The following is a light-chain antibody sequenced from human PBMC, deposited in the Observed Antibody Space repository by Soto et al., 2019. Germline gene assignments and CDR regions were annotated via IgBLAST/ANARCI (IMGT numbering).Light chain of an antibody. CDR1: QSISNW. J-gene: IGKJ1*01. CDR3: QQYNSNYRT. CDR2: DAS. V-gene: IGKV1-5*01. Sequence: IQMTQSPSTLSASVGDRGTFTCRASQSISNWLAWYQQKPGKAPKLLIYDASSLERGVPSRFSGSGSGTEFTLTISRLQSEDFATYYCQQYNSNYRTFGQGTKVDIK.